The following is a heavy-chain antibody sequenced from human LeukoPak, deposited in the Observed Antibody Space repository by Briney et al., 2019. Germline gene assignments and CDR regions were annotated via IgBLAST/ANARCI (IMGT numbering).Heavy chain of an antibody. Sequence: ASVKVSCKASGYTFTGYYMHWVRQAPGQGLEWMGWINPNSGGTNYAQKFQGRVTMTRDTSISTAYMELSRLRSDDTAVYYCTKDHGFYSSGWHPLFDHWGQGTLVTVTP. CDR2: INPNSGGT. CDR1: GYTFTGYY. J-gene: IGHJ4*02. V-gene: IGHV1-2*02. D-gene: IGHD6-19*01. CDR3: TKDHGFYSSGWHPLFDH.